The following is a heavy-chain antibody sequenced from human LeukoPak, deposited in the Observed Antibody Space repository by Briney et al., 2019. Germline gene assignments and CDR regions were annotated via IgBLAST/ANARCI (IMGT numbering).Heavy chain of an antibody. V-gene: IGHV3-13*04. Sequence: PGGSLRLSCAASGFTFSSYDMHWVRQAPGKGLEWVSAICTAGDTYYPGSVKGRFTISRENAKNSLYLQMNSLRAGDTAVYYCARGRYCSGGSCYTDYYYYGMDVWGQGTTVTVSS. CDR2: ICTAGDT. CDR1: GFTFSSYD. D-gene: IGHD2-15*01. CDR3: ARGRYCSGGSCYTDYYYYGMDV. J-gene: IGHJ6*02.